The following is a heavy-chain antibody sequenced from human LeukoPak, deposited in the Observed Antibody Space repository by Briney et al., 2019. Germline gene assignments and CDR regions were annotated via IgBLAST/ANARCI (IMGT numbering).Heavy chain of an antibody. CDR3: AKADRGWGVITKD. CDR2: IGGSSDFT. Sequence: GGSLRLSCAASGFTFSDYAMSWVRQAPGKGLEWVAAIGGSSDFTYYAEYVKGRFTISRDNSKETLYLQMNSLRAEDTAVYYCAKADRGWGVITKDWGQGTLVTVSS. J-gene: IGHJ4*02. V-gene: IGHV3-23*01. CDR1: GFTFSDYA. D-gene: IGHD3-10*01.